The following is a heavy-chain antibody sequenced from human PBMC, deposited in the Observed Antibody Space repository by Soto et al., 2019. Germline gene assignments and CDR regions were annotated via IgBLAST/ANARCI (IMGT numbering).Heavy chain of an antibody. CDR3: AKVSGNYYDSSGYEPGGGY. D-gene: IGHD3-22*01. V-gene: IGHV3-33*06. CDR2: IWFDGSNK. Sequence: QVQLVESGGGVVQPGRSLRLSCAASGFTFSTCAMHWVRQAPGKGLEWVAVIWFDGSNKYYADSVKGRFTISRDNSKNTLYLQMNSLRAEDTAVYYCAKVSGNYYDSSGYEPGGGYWGQGTLVTVSS. J-gene: IGHJ4*02. CDR1: GFTFSTCA.